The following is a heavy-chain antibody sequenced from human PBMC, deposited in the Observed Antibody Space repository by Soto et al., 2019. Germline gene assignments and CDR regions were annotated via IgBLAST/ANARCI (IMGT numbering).Heavy chain of an antibody. D-gene: IGHD2-15*01. Sequence: SVRGRFTISRDNPKNSVYLQMNSLREEDTAVYFCARAEGYCNGGPCYRGAFDFWGQGTIVTVSS. V-gene: IGHV3-21*01. CDR3: ARAEGYCNGGPCYRGAFDF. J-gene: IGHJ3*01.